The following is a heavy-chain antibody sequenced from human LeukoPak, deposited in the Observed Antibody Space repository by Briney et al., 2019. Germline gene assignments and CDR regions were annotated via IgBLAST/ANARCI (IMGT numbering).Heavy chain of an antibody. J-gene: IGHJ4*02. CDR1: GFTFSSYA. Sequence: GSLRLSCAASGFTFSSYAMSWVRQAPGKGLEWVSAISGSGGSTYYADSVKGRLTISRDNSKNTLYLQMNSLGAEDTAVYYCAKDRHIVVVPAARGFDYWGQGTLVTVSS. D-gene: IGHD2-2*01. V-gene: IGHV3-23*01. CDR2: ISGSGGST. CDR3: AKDRHIVVVPAARGFDY.